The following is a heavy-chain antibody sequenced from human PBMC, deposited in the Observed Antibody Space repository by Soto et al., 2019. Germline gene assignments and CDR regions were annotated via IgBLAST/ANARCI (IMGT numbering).Heavy chain of an antibody. CDR2: IKRRTEGGTT. CDR1: GFTFKNTW. J-gene: IGHJ5*02. V-gene: IGHV3-15*01. CDR3: TTEGWFDP. Sequence: EVQLVESGGGWVKPGGSLRLSCVGSGFTFKNTWMSWVRQAPGKGPEWVGRIKRRTEGGTTDYAAPVKGRFTISRDDSKNTLYLQMNSLKTEDTAVYYCTTEGWFDPWGQGTLVTVSS.